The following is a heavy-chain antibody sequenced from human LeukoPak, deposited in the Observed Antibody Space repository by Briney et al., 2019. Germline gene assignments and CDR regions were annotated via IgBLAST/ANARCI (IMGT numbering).Heavy chain of an antibody. J-gene: IGHJ6*03. D-gene: IGHD5-24*01. CDR2: ISGSGGST. CDR3: AKGWRDGYMGRFYYMDV. Sequence: PGGSLRLLCAASGFTFSSYAMRWVRQAPGKGLEWVSAISGSGGSTYYADSVEGRRTIPRNNYKNTMHPLLDRMRAEDTAVCYCAKGWRDGYMGRFYYMDVWGKGTTDTVS. CDR1: GFTFSSYA. V-gene: IGHV3-23*01.